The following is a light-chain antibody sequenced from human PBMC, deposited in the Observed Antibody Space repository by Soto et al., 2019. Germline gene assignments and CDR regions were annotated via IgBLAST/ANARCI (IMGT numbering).Light chain of an antibody. Sequence: LSPGKRVNLGGRRSQNVDSNYLAWYQQKPGQAPRIIIFGASGRATGIPDRFSCSGSGTYFIRMISRLEPEAFAMNYGRQCASLAWTFGLGTKVDIK. CDR2: GAS. CDR1: QNVDSNY. J-gene: IGKJ1*01. V-gene: IGKV3-20*01. CDR3: RQCASLAWT.